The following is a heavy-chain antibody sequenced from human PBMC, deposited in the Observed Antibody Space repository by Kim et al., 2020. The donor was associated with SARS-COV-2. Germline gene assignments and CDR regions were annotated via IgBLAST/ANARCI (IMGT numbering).Heavy chain of an antibody. CDR3: ARNYDIRDAFDI. V-gene: IGHV1-69*13. Sequence: SVKVSCKASGGTFSSYAISWVRQAPGQGLEWMGGIIPIFGTANYAQKFQGRVTITADESTSTAYMELSSLRSEDTAVYYCARNYDIRDAFDIWGQGTMVTVSS. CDR1: GGTFSSYA. J-gene: IGHJ3*02. D-gene: IGHD3-9*01. CDR2: IIPIFGTA.